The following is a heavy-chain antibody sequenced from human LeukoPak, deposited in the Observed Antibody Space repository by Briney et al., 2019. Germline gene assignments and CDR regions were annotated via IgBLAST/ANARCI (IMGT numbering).Heavy chain of an antibody. CDR3: ARGSTVTMVYNWFDP. CDR2: IIPIFGTA. Sequence: SVKVSCKASGGTFSSYAISWVRQAPGQGLEWMGGIIPIFGTANYAQKFQGRVTITADKSTSTAYMELSSLRSEDTAVYYCARGSTVTMVYNWFDPWGQGTLVTVSS. J-gene: IGHJ5*02. CDR1: GGTFSSYA. D-gene: IGHD4-17*01. V-gene: IGHV1-69*06.